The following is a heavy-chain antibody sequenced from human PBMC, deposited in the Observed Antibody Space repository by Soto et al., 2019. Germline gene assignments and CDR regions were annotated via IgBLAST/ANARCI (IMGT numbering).Heavy chain of an antibody. CDR2: ILSDGSNK. Sequence: QVQLVESGGGVVQPGRSLRLSCAVSGFTLSSHAMHWVRQAPGKGLEWVALILSDGSNKYYADSVKGRFTTSRDNSKNTMYLQMNSLSVEVTAVYYCARDDEGGSDCDLGYWGQGALVTVSS. CDR3: ARDDEGGSDCDLGY. D-gene: IGHD1-26*01. V-gene: IGHV3-30-3*01. J-gene: IGHJ4*02. CDR1: GFTLSSHA.